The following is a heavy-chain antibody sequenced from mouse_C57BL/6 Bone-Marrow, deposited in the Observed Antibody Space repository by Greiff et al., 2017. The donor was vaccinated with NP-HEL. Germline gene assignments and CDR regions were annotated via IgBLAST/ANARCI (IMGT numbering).Heavy chain of an antibody. CDR3: ARDQDYGSSPWFAY. V-gene: IGHV3-6*01. CDR2: ISYDGSN. D-gene: IGHD1-1*01. Sequence: ESGPGLVKPSQSLSLTCSVTGYSITSGYYWNWIRQFPGNKLEWMGYISYDGSNNYNPSLKNRISITRDTSTNQFFLKLNSVTTEDTATYYCARDQDYGSSPWFAYWGQGTLVTVSA. J-gene: IGHJ3*01. CDR1: GYSITSGYY.